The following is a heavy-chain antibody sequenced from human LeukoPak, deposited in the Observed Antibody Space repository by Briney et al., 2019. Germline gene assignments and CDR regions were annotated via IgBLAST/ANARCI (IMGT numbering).Heavy chain of an antibody. Sequence: RGSLRLSCAASGFTFSNYAMNWVRQAPGKGLEWVSAISSSGHITYYADSVKGRFTISRDSSKNTLYLQMNSLRAEDTAVYYCAKGGKWDVTPFDYWGQGTLVTVSS. CDR1: GFTFSNYA. D-gene: IGHD1-26*01. CDR2: ISSSGHIT. J-gene: IGHJ4*02. V-gene: IGHV3-23*01. CDR3: AKGGKWDVTPFDY.